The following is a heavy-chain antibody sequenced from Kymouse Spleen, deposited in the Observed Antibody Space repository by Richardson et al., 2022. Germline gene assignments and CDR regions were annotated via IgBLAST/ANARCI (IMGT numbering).Heavy chain of an antibody. CDR2: IWYDGSNK. Sequence: QVQLVESGGGVVQPGRSLRLSCAASGFTFSSYGMHWVRQAPGKGLEWVAVIWYDGSNKYYADSVKGRFTISRDNSKNTLYLQMNSLRAEDTAVYYCARLLWFGELL*DYYGMDVWGQGTTVTVSS. CDR3: ARLLWFGELL*DYYGMDV. D-gene: IGHD3-10*01. CDR1: GFTFSSYG. V-gene: IGHV3-33*01. J-gene: IGHJ6*02.